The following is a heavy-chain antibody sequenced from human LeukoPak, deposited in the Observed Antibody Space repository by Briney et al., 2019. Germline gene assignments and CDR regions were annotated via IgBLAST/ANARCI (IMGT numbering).Heavy chain of an antibody. CDR3: ARDWEEMATKFDY. Sequence: TGGSLSLSCAASGFTFSSYAMHWVRQAPGKGLEWVAVISYDGSNKYYADSVKGRFTISRDNSKNTLYLQMNSLRAEDTAVYYCARDWEEMATKFDYWGQGTLVTVSS. V-gene: IGHV3-30-3*01. D-gene: IGHD5-24*01. CDR2: ISYDGSNK. CDR1: GFTFSSYA. J-gene: IGHJ4*02.